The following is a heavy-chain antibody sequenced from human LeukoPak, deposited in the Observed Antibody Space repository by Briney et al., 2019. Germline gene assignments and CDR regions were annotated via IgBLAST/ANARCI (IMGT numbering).Heavy chain of an antibody. D-gene: IGHD4-23*01. Sequence: GESLKISCKGSGYSFTTYWIGWVRQMPGKGLEWMGIIYPGDSDTRYGPSFQGQVTISADKSISTAYLQWSSLKASDTAMYYCARRTSNDYGGNSAAYWGQGTLVTVSS. CDR2: IYPGDSDT. CDR1: GYSFTTYW. CDR3: ARRTSNDYGGNSAAY. V-gene: IGHV5-51*01. J-gene: IGHJ4*02.